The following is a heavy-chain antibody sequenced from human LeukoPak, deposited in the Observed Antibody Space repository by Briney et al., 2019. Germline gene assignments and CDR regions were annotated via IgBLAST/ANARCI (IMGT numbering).Heavy chain of an antibody. J-gene: IGHJ4*02. D-gene: IGHD4-23*01. CDR3: ARGWLTETTVVTPYNY. CDR1: GGTFSTYA. V-gene: IGHV1-69*13. Sequence: SVKVSCKASGGTFSTYAASWVRQAPGQGLEWMGGIIPMFGKANYAQKFQGRVTITADESTSTAYMELSSLRSDDTAVYYCARGWLTETTVVTPYNYWGQGTLVTVSS. CDR2: IIPMFGKA.